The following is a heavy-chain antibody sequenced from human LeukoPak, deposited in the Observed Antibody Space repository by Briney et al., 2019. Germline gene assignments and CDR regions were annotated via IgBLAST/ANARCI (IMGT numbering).Heavy chain of an antibody. CDR1: GFTFSSYS. V-gene: IGHV3-21*01. J-gene: IGHJ4*02. CDR2: NSSSSSYI. Sequence: GGSLRLSCGASGFTFSSYSMNWVRQAPGKGLEWVSSNSSSSSYISYADSVKGRFTISRDNAKNSLYLQMNSLRAEDTAVYYCARDRVVRGVIIRFDYWGQGTLVTVSS. D-gene: IGHD3-10*01. CDR3: ARDRVVRGVIIRFDY.